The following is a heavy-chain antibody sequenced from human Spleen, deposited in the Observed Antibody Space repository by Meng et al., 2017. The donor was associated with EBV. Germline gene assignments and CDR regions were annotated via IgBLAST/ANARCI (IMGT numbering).Heavy chain of an antibody. D-gene: IGHD4-23*01. CDR3: VRENDYGGNFWYFDL. J-gene: IGHJ2*01. V-gene: IGHV7-4-1*02. CDR1: GYSFSKYT. Sequence: QVQLVQSGSEFKKPGASVKVSCKTSGYSFSKYTLNWVRQAPGQGLEWLGRLNTNTGNPTYAQAFTGRFVSSLDTSVNTAYLEISSLEAEDTAVYYCVRENDYGGNFWYFDLWGRGTLVTVSS. CDR2: LNTNTGNP.